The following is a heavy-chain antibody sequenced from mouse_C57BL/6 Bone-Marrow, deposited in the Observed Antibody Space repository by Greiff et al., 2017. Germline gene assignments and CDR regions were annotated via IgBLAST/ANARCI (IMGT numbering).Heavy chain of an antibody. J-gene: IGHJ4*01. CDR1: GFNIKDYY. V-gene: IGHV14-2*01. Sequence: VQLKESGAELVKPGASVKLSCTASGFNIKDYYMHWVKQRTEQGLEWIGRIDPEDGETKYAPKFQGKATITADTSSNTAYLQLSSLTSEDTAVYYCARSETTVPYAMDYWGQGTSVTVSS. CDR3: ARSETTVPYAMDY. CDR2: IDPEDGET. D-gene: IGHD1-1*01.